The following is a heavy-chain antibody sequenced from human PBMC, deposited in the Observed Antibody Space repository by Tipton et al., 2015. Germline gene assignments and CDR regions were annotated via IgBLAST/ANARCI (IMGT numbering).Heavy chain of an antibody. CDR2: IHYGGFT. V-gene: IGHV4-39*01. Sequence: TLSLTCTVSGVSITRSGYFWGWIRQTPGKGLEWIGSIHYGGFTYYNPSLNSRVTISVDTSKNQFSLKLSSVTAADTAVYYCARTWDSRCSGPDCYSGAYWGQGTLVTVSS. D-gene: IGHD2-21*02. CDR1: GVSITRSGYF. J-gene: IGHJ4*02. CDR3: ARTWDSRCSGPDCYSGAY.